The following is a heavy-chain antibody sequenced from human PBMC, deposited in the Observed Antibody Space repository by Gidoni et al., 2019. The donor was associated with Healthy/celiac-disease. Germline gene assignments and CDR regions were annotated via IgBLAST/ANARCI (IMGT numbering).Heavy chain of an antibody. CDR1: GFSLSTSGVG. Sequence: QITLKESGPTLVKPTQTLTLTCTFSGFSLSTSGVGVGWIRQPPGKALEWLALIYWNDDKRYSPSLKSRLTITKDTSKNQVVLTMTNMDPVDTATYYCAHSRLKGSGYRGGFDYWGQGTLVTVSS. CDR3: AHSRLKGSGYRGGFDY. CDR2: IYWNDDK. V-gene: IGHV2-5*01. D-gene: IGHD3-22*01. J-gene: IGHJ4*02.